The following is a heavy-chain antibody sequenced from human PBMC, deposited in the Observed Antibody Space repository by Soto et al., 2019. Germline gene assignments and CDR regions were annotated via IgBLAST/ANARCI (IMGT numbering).Heavy chain of an antibody. CDR3: ARARGYSYASDY. CDR1: GYTFTSYD. J-gene: IGHJ4*02. CDR2: MNPNSGNT. Sequence: ASVKVSCKASGYTFTSYDINWVRQATGQGLEWMGWMNPNSGNTGYAQKLQGRVTMTTDTSTSTAYMELRSLRSDDTAVYYCARARGYSYASDYWGQGTLVTVSS. V-gene: IGHV1-8*01. D-gene: IGHD5-18*01.